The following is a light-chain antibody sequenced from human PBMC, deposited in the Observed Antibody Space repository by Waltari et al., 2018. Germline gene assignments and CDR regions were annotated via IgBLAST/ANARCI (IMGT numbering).Light chain of an antibody. CDR1: QSVRSS. Sequence: EIVMTQSPATLSVSPGERVTLSCRASQSVRSSLAWYQQKPGQSPRLLIYVASTRAPGSPARFSGSGSGTGFTLTISSLQSEDFALYFCQQYDNWPITFGQGTRLEIK. V-gene: IGKV3-15*01. J-gene: IGKJ5*01. CDR2: VAS. CDR3: QQYDNWPIT.